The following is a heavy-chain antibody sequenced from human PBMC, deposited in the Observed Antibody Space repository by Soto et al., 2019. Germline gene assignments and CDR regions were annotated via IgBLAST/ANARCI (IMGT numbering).Heavy chain of an antibody. D-gene: IGHD1-26*01. Sequence: EVQVVESGGGLVQPGGSLRLSCAASGFTVSSDYMSWVRQAPGKGLEWVSVIYSGGSTYYADSVKGRFTIFRDNSKNTLYLQMNSLRAEDTAVYYCARDPGDRNGVSVWGQGTRVTVSS. CDR3: ARDPGDRNGVSV. CDR1: GFTVSSDY. J-gene: IGHJ6*02. V-gene: IGHV3-66*01. CDR2: IYSGGST.